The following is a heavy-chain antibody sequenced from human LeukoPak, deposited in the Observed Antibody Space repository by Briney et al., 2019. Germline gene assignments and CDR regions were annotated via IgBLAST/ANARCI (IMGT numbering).Heavy chain of an antibody. Sequence: SQTLSLTCTVSGGSISSGDYYWSWTRQPPGKGLVWIGYIYYSGSTYYNPSLKSRVTISVDTSKNQFSLELGSVTAADAAVYYCARDMRLRLGLGAFDIWGQGTMVTVSS. V-gene: IGHV4-30-4*08. D-gene: IGHD3-16*01. CDR1: GGSISSGDYY. J-gene: IGHJ3*02. CDR3: ARDMRLRLGLGAFDI. CDR2: IYYSGST.